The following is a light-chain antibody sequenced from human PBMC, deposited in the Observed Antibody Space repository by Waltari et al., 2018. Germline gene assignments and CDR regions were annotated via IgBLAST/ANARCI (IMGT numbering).Light chain of an antibody. CDR3: QQYYATPPWT. J-gene: IGKJ1*01. CDR2: AAS. Sequence: DIQMTQSPSSVSASVGDRVTITCRASQGISSWLAWYQQKPGKAPKLLIYAASSLQSGVPSRFSGSGSGTHFTLTISSLQAEDVAVYYCQQYYATPPWTFGQGTKVEIK. CDR1: QGISSW. V-gene: IGKV1-12*01.